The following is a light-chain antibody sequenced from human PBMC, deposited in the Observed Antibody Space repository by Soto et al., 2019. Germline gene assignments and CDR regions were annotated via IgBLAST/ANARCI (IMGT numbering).Light chain of an antibody. CDR1: QSVRSN. Sequence: EIVMTQSPATLSVSPGERATLSCRASQSVRSNLAWYQQKPGQAPRLLIYGASTRATGIPARFSGSGSGTEFTLTISRLQSEDFAXYXXQHYNNWPPWTFGQGTKVEIK. J-gene: IGKJ1*01. CDR3: QHYNNWPPWT. CDR2: GAS. V-gene: IGKV3-15*01.